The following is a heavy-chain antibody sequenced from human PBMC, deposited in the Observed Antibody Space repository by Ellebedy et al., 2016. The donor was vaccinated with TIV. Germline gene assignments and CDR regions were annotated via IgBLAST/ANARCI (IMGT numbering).Heavy chain of an antibody. D-gene: IGHD3-22*01. CDR2: LYWDDVK. CDR3: ARFRSGYYF. J-gene: IGHJ1*01. V-gene: IGHV2-5*02. Sequence: SGPTLVKPTQTLTLACTVSGFSHSSHGVAVGWLRQPPGKALQWLALLYWDDVKRYHPSLKTRLTITKDTSKNQVVLTLTNVNPADTGTYFCARFRSGYYFWGQGTQVTVSS. CDR1: GFSHSSHGVA.